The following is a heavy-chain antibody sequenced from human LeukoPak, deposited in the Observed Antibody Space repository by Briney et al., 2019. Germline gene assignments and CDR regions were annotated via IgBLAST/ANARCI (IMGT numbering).Heavy chain of an antibody. CDR2: IFPSGGEI. CDR3: AKSSGTFYFDY. CDR1: GFTFSTFA. J-gene: IGHJ4*02. V-gene: IGHV3-23*01. Sequence: GGSLRLSCAASGFTFSTFAMIWVRQPPGKGLEWVSSIFPSGGEIHYADSVRGRFTISRDNSKSTLSLQMNSLRAEDTAIYYCAKSSGTFYFDYWGQGTLVTVSS. D-gene: IGHD1-26*01.